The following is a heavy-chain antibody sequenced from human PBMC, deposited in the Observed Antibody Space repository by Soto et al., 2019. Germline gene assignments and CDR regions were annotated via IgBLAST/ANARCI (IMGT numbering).Heavy chain of an antibody. D-gene: IGHD2-15*01. CDR2: ISSSGSTI. Sequence: EVQLVESGGGLVQPGGSLRLSCAASGFTFSSYEMNWARQAPGKGLEWVSYISSSGSTIYYADSVKGRFTISRDNAKNSLYLQMNSLRAEDTAVYYCARGSYPCSGGSCYSRVYYFDYWGQGTLVTVSS. V-gene: IGHV3-48*03. CDR1: GFTFSSYE. CDR3: ARGSYPCSGGSCYSRVYYFDY. J-gene: IGHJ4*02.